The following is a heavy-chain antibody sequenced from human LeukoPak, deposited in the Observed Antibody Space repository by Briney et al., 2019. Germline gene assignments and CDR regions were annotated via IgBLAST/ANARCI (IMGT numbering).Heavy chain of an antibody. CDR3: AKRYYYGSGSYGIDY. D-gene: IGHD3-10*01. Sequence: TGGSLRLSCAASGFTFSSYGMHWVRQAPGKGLEWVAFIRYDGSNKYYADSVKGRFTISRDNSKNTLYLQMNSLRAEDTAVYCCAKRYYYGSGSYGIDYWGQGTLVTVSS. CDR1: GFTFSSYG. J-gene: IGHJ4*02. V-gene: IGHV3-30*02. CDR2: IRYDGSNK.